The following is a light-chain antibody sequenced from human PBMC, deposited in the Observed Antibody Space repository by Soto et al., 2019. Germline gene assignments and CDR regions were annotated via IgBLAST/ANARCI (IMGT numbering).Light chain of an antibody. CDR1: DDIRDD. J-gene: IGKJ4*01. CDR3: LQDYNYPPS. V-gene: IGKV1-6*02. Sequence: AIQMTQSPSPLSASVGDRVSISCRASDDIRDDLGWYQQKPGKAPTLLIYAASILQSGVPSRFSGSGSGTDFTLTISSLQPEDFATYFCLQDYNYPPSFGGGTKVDIK. CDR2: AAS.